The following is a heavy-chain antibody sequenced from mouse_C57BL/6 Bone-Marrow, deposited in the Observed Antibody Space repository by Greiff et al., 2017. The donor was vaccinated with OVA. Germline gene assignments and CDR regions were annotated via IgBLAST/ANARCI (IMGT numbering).Heavy chain of an antibody. CDR1: GFTFSDYY. Sequence: EVHLVESGGGLVQPGGSLKLSCAASGFTFSDYYMYWVPQTPEKRLEWVAYISNGGGSTYYPDTVKGRFTISRDNAKNTLYLQMSRLKSEDTAMYYCARPLTEAWFAYWGQGTLVTVSA. J-gene: IGHJ3*01. CDR3: ARPLTEAWFAY. D-gene: IGHD4-1*01. CDR2: ISNGGGST. V-gene: IGHV5-12*01.